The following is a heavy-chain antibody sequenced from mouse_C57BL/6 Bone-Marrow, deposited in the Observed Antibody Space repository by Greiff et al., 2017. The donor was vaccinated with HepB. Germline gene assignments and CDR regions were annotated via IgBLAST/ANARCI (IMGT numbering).Heavy chain of an antibody. Sequence: QVQLQQSGAELVKPGASVKISCKASGYAFSSYWMNWVKQRPGKGLEWIGQIYPGDGDTNYNGKFKGKATLTADKSSSTAYMQLSSLTSEDSAVYYCARWGRSTYWYFDDWGKGTTVTVSS. V-gene: IGHV1-80*01. D-gene: IGHD5-1*01. CDR2: IYPGDGDT. J-gene: IGHJ1*03. CDR1: GYAFSSYW. CDR3: ARWGRSTYWYFDD.